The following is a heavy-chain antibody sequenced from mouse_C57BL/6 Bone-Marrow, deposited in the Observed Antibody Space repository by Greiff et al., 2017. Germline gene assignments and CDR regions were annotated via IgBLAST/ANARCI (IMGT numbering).Heavy chain of an antibody. CDR3: ARGSGLPWFAY. V-gene: IGHV1-69*01. CDR1: GYTFTSYW. J-gene: IGHJ3*01. Sequence: QVQLQQPGAELVMPGASVKLSCKASGYTFTSYWMHWVKQRPGQGLEWIGEIDPSDSYTNYNQKFKGKSTLTVDKSSSTAYMQLSSRTSEDSAVYYCARGSGLPWFAYWDQGTLVTVSA. D-gene: IGHD3-2*02. CDR2: IDPSDSYT.